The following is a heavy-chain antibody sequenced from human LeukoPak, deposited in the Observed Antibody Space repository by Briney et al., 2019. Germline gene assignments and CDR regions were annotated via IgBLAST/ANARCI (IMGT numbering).Heavy chain of an antibody. CDR1: GYGFTSYW. D-gene: IGHD5-12*01. V-gene: IGHV5-51*01. J-gene: IGHJ5*02. Sequence: GVALQSSSQGSGYGFTSYWIGWVRPVTGKGREWRGIIYPDDSDTRYRPSFQGQVTISADKSISTAYLQWSSLKASDTAMYYCARQPGYSGYDAFGWFDPWGQGTLVTVSS. CDR2: IYPDDSDT. CDR3: ARQPGYSGYDAFGWFDP.